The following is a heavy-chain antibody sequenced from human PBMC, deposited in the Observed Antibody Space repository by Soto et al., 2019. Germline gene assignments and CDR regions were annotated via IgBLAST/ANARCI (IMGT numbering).Heavy chain of an antibody. J-gene: IGHJ6*03. CDR3: ARGLWFGEYRRTLDYYYYMDV. D-gene: IGHD3-10*01. CDR2: INHSGST. CDR1: GGSFSGYY. V-gene: IGHV4-34*01. Sequence: SETLSLTCAVYGGSFSGYYWSWIRQPPGKGLEWIGEINHSGSTNYNPSLKSRVTISVDTSKNQFSLKLSSVTAADTAVYYCARGLWFGEYRRTLDYYYYMDVWGKGTTVTVSS.